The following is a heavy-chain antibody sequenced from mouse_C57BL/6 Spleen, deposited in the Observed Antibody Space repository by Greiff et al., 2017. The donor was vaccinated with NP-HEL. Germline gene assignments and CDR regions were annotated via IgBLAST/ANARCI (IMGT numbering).Heavy chain of an antibody. CDR3: ARHYDANCAVDY. V-gene: IGHV5-6*03. J-gene: IGHJ4*01. Sequence: EVKLMESGGGLVKPGGSMKLSCTASGFTFSGYDMSWVRQAPEKGLEWVANINSGGSSTYYPDILKGRFIISRDNAKNRLYLQMSSLKSEDTATYYCARHYDANCAVDYWGPGTSVTVSS. CDR1: GFTFSGYD. CDR2: INSGGSST. D-gene: IGHD2-4*01.